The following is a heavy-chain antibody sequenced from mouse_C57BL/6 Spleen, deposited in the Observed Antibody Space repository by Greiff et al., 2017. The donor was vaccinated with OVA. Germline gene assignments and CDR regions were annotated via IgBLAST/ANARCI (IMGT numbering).Heavy chain of an antibody. J-gene: IGHJ1*03. CDR3: ARSGGLRDWYFDV. V-gene: IGHV1-78*01. CDR2: IYPRDGST. D-gene: IGHD2-4*01. CDR1: GYTFTDHT. Sequence: QVQLQQPDAELVKPGASVKISCKVSGYTFTDHTIHWMKQRPEQGLEWIGSIYPRDGSTKYNEKFKGKATLTADKSSSTAYMQLNSLTSEDSAVYFWARSGGLRDWYFDVWGTGTTVTVSS.